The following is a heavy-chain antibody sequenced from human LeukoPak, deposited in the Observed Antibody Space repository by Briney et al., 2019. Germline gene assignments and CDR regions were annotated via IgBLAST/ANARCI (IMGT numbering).Heavy chain of an antibody. D-gene: IGHD1-26*01. V-gene: IGHV4-59*01. CDR2: IYYSGST. CDR1: GGSISSYY. Sequence: PSETLSLTCTASGGSISSYYWSWIRQPPGKGLEWIGYIYYSGSTNYNPSLKSRVTISVDTSKNQFSLKLSSVTAADTAVYYCARRVGGNWFDPWGQGTLVTVSS. J-gene: IGHJ5*02. CDR3: ARRVGGNWFDP.